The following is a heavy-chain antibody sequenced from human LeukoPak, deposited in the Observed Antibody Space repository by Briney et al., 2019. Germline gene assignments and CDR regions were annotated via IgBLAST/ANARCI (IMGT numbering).Heavy chain of an antibody. CDR1: GFTVSSNY. CDR2: IYSGGST. CDR3: ARDLYGSGSYLYYYYGMDV. V-gene: IGHV3-53*01. D-gene: IGHD3-10*01. Sequence: TGGSLRLSCAASGFTVSSNYMSWVRQAPGKGLEWVSVIYSGGSTYYADSVKGRFTISRDNSKNTLYLQMNSLRAEDTAVYYCARDLYGSGSYLYYYYGMDVWGQGTTVTVSS. J-gene: IGHJ6*02.